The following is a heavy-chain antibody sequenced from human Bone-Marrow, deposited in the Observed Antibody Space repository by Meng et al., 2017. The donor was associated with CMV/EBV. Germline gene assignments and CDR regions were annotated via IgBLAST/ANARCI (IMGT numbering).Heavy chain of an antibody. Sequence: RVEAGAEIKKPGASVKVSCTTSGFTFSDYYIHWVRQAPGQGLEWMGWVNSNNDATNYARKFQGRVSMTRDTSISTAHMELSRLMSDDTAVYYCVRSSGWSLFDYWGQGTLVTVSS. CDR2: VNSNNDAT. CDR3: VRSSGWSLFDY. J-gene: IGHJ4*02. V-gene: IGHV1-2*02. CDR1: GFTFSDYY. D-gene: IGHD6-19*01.